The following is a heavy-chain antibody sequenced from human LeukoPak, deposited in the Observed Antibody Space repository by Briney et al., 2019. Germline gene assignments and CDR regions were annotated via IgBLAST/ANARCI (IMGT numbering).Heavy chain of an antibody. J-gene: IGHJ4*02. CDR1: GGSVSDYY. Sequence: NTSQTLSLTCTVSGGSVSDYYWSWIRQSPGNGLEWICYIYYTVSTSYNPSLRSRVTMSADTYKNPFYLKLSSVTAADTAVYYCASRKLGNDYWVQGTMVTVSS. D-gene: IGHD7-27*01. CDR2: IYYTVST. V-gene: IGHV4-59*02. CDR3: ASRKLGNDY.